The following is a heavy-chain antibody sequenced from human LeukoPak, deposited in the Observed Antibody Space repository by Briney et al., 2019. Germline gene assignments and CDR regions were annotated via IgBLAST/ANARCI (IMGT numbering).Heavy chain of an antibody. CDR3: AREGYCSSTSCYTLGDAFDI. Sequence: PGGSLRLSCAASGFTVRSNYMSWVRQAPGKGLEWGSVIYSGGSTYYADSVKGRFTISRDNSKNTLYLQMNSLRAEDTAVYYCAREGYCSSTSCYTLGDAFDIWGQGTMVTVSS. V-gene: IGHV3-53*01. CDR1: GFTVRSNY. D-gene: IGHD2-2*02. J-gene: IGHJ3*02. CDR2: IYSGGST.